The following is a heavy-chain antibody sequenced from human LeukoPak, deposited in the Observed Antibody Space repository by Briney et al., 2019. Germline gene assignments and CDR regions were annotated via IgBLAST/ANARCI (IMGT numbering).Heavy chain of an antibody. CDR3: ARTCGGDCYILDS. J-gene: IGHJ4*02. Sequence: GASVKVSCKASGYTFSAYCMYWVREAPGQGLEWVGWINPYTGDTKYAQNFQGRVTMTRDTSISTVYMEVSRLRSDDTAVYYCARTCGGDCYILDSWGQGTLVTVSS. CDR2: INPYTGDT. V-gene: IGHV1-2*02. D-gene: IGHD2-21*02. CDR1: GYTFSAYC.